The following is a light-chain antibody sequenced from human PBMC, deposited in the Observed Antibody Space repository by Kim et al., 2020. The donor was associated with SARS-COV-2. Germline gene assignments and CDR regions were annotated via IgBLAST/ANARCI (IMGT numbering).Light chain of an antibody. CDR2: KAS. Sequence: DIQMTQSPSTLYASVGDRVTITCRASQSISSWLAWYQQKPGKAPKLLIYKASSLESGVPSNFSGSGSGTEFTLTISSLRPDDFATYYCQQYNSYPLTFGGGTKVDIK. CDR3: QQYNSYPLT. J-gene: IGKJ4*01. V-gene: IGKV1-5*03. CDR1: QSISSW.